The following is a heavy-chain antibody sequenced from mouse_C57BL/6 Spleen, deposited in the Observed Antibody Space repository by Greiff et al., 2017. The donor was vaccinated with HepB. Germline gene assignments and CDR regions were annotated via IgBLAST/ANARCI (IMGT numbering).Heavy chain of an antibody. V-gene: IGHV1-69*01. CDR2: IDPSDSYT. D-gene: IGHD1-1*01. J-gene: IGHJ3*01. CDR3: AYGSSSAWFAY. Sequence: QVQLQQSGAELVMPGASVKLSCKASGYTFTSYWMHWVKQRPGQGLEWIGEIDPSDSYTNYNQTFKGKSTLTVDKSSSTAYMQLSSLTSEDSAVYYCAYGSSSAWFAYWGQGTLVTVSA. CDR1: GYTFTSYW.